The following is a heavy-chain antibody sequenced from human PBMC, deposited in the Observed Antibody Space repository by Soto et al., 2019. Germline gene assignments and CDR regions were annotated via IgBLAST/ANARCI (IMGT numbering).Heavy chain of an antibody. V-gene: IGHV3-48*02. J-gene: IGHJ5*02. D-gene: IGHD6-19*01. CDR1: GFTFSNYA. CDR3: AREAGTWHLPLNWFDP. Sequence: GGSLRLSCAASGFTFSNYAVTWVRQAPGKGLEWVSTISGSGGTIYYADSVKGRFTISRDNAKNSLYLQMNSLRDEDTAVYYCAREAGTWHLPLNWFDPWGQGTLVTVSS. CDR2: ISGSGGTI.